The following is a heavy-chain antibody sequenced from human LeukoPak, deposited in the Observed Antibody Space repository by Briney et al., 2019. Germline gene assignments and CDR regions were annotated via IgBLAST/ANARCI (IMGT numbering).Heavy chain of an antibody. J-gene: IGHJ3*02. V-gene: IGHV3-30*18. Sequence: GRSLRPSCAASGFTFSSYGMHWVRQAPGKGLEWVAVISYDGSNKYYADSVKGRFTISRDNSKNTLYLQMNSLRAEDTAVYYCAKPSGRRIGVPAARDAFDIWGQGTMVTVSS. CDR1: GFTFSSYG. CDR2: ISYDGSNK. CDR3: AKPSGRRIGVPAARDAFDI. D-gene: IGHD2-2*01.